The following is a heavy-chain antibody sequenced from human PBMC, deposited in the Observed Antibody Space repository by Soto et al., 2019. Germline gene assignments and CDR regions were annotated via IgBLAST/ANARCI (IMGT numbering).Heavy chain of an antibody. CDR3: ASRPAGTGYYYYGMDV. CDR2: IYYSGST. CDR1: GGSISSSSYY. Sequence: PSETLSLTCTVSGGSISSSSYYWGWIRQPPGKGLEWIGSIYYSGSTYYNPSLKSRVTISVDTSKNQFSLKLSSVTAADTAVYYCASRPAGTGYYYYGMDVWGQGTTVTVSS. D-gene: IGHD1-1*01. V-gene: IGHV4-39*01. J-gene: IGHJ6*02.